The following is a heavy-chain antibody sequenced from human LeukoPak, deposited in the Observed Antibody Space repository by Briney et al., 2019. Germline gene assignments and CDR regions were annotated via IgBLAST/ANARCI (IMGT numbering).Heavy chain of an antibody. D-gene: IGHD2-2*01. V-gene: IGHV4-59*01. CDR1: GGSISSYY. J-gene: IGHJ6*03. CDR2: IYYSGST. CDR3: ARAKRDIVVVPAAIKPYYYYMDV. Sequence: SETLSLTCTVSGGSISSYYWSWIRQPPGKGLEWIGYIYYSGSTNYNPSLKSRVTISVDTSKNQFSLKLSSVTAADTAVYYCARAKRDIVVVPAAIKPYYYYMDVWSKGTTVTVS.